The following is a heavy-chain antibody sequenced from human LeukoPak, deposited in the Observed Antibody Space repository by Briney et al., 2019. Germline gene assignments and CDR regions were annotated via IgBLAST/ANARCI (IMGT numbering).Heavy chain of an antibody. CDR3: ARESCNGASCFRAEGFYYFYMDV. V-gene: IGHV4-61*02. CDR1: GASISRGSYY. J-gene: IGHJ6*03. CDR2: IYTSGDT. Sequence: SQTLSLTXSVSGASISRGSYYWSWIRQPAGKGLEWIGRIYTSGDTNYNPSLESRVTISVDTSQNQLSLRLTSVTVADTAIYYCARESCNGASCFRAEGFYYFYMDVWGKGTTVTVSS. D-gene: IGHD2-2*01.